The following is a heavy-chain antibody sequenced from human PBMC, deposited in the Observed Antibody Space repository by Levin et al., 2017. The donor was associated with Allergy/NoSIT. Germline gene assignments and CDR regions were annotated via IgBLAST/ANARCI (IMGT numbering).Heavy chain of an antibody. Sequence: PSETLSLTCSVSGGSISSHYWSWIRQPPGKGLEWIGYISYSGSTNYNPSLKSRVTMSVDTSKNHFSLRLSSVTAADTAADYCARHASQCIGCPVFDYWGQGTLVTVSS. CDR2: ISYSGST. V-gene: IGHV4-59*08. J-gene: IGHJ4*02. CDR3: ARHASQCIGCPVFDY. D-gene: IGHD2-8*01. CDR1: GGSISSHY.